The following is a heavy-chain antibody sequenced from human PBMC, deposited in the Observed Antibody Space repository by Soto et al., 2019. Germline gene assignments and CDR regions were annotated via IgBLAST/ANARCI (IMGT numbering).Heavy chain of an antibody. D-gene: IGHD6-13*01. J-gene: IGHJ6*02. Sequence: PGESLKISCKGSGYNFPDYWIAWVRQMPGKDLEWMSFIYPGNSETRYSPSFQGQVTISADKSISTAYLQWSSLKASDTAMYYCARTSAAGKYYYGMDVWGQGTTVTVSS. V-gene: IGHV5-51*01. CDR1: GYNFPDYW. CDR3: ARTSAAGKYYYGMDV. CDR2: IYPGNSET.